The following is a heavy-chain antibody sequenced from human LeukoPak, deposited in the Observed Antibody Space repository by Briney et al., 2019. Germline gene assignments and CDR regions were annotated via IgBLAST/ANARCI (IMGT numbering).Heavy chain of an antibody. V-gene: IGHV3-49*04. CDR3: TRWGGYCNGGNCYSDY. Sequence: GGSLRLSCAASGFTFGDYALSWVRQAPGKGLEWIGFIRNRANGGTAEYATSVKGRFSISRDDSKSIAYLQMNSLKTEDTAVYYCTRWGGYCNGGNCYSDYWGQGTLVTVSS. J-gene: IGHJ4*02. CDR2: IRNRANGGTA. CDR1: GFTFGDYA. D-gene: IGHD2-15*01.